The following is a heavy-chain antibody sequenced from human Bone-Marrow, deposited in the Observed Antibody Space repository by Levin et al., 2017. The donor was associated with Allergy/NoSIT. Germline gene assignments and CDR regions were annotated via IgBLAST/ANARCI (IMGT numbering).Heavy chain of an antibody. Sequence: GASVKVSCKASGYTFTGYYMHWVRQAPGQGLEWMGWINPNSGGTNYAQKFQGRVTMTRDTSISTAYMELSRLRSDDTAVYYCARAKDILTGYPIVCYGMDVWGQGTTVTVSS. CDR2: INPNSGGT. CDR3: ARAKDILTGYPIVCYGMDV. D-gene: IGHD3-9*01. V-gene: IGHV1-2*02. CDR1: GYTFTGYY. J-gene: IGHJ6*02.